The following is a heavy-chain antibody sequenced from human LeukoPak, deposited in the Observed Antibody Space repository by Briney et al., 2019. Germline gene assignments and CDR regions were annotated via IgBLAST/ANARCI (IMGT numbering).Heavy chain of an antibody. V-gene: IGHV4-4*07. J-gene: IGHJ4*02. CDR2: IYTSGST. D-gene: IGHD1-1*01. Sequence: ASETLSLTCTVSGGSISSYYWSWIRQPAGKGLEWIGRIYTSGSTDYNPSLKSRVTMSVDTSKNQFSLKLSSVTAADTAVYYCARSKLEPTTVDYWGQGTLVTVSS. CDR3: ARSKLEPTTVDY. CDR1: GGSISSYY.